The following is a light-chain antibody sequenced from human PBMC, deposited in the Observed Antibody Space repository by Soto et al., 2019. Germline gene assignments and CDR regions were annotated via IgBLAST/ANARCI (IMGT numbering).Light chain of an antibody. Sequence: EIVLTQSPGTLSLSPGERATLSCRSSQTVTNSYLAWYQQPGQAPRLLIYDVSSRATGIPDRFSGSGSGTDFTLAISRLESEDFAVYYCHHYGVSPTFGQGTKVEIK. CDR1: QTVTNSY. V-gene: IGKV3-20*01. CDR3: HHYGVSPT. CDR2: DVS. J-gene: IGKJ1*01.